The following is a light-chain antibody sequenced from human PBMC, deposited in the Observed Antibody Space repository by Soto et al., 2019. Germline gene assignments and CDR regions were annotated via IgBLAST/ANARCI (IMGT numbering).Light chain of an antibody. CDR1: QSISNY. Sequence: DIQMTQSPSSLSASVGDRVTITCRASQSISNYLKWYQQKPGKAPKYLIYAASRLQSGVPSRFSGSGSGTDFTLTISSLQPEDFATYYCQQSYIVPITFGQGTRLEIK. CDR3: QQSYIVPIT. J-gene: IGKJ5*01. V-gene: IGKV1-39*01. CDR2: AAS.